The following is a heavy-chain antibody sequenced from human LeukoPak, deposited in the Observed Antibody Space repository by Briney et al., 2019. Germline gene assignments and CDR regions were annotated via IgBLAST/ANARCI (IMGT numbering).Heavy chain of an antibody. J-gene: IGHJ4*02. Sequence: GGSLRLSCAASGFTFSTYGMHGVRQAPGKGREWGAVISYDGINKYYADSVKGRFTISRDNAKNSLYLQMNSLRAEDTAVYYCARDYGGSSPFDYWGQGTLVTVSS. V-gene: IGHV3-30*03. CDR3: ARDYGGSSPFDY. CDR1: GFTFSTYG. D-gene: IGHD4-23*01. CDR2: ISYDGINK.